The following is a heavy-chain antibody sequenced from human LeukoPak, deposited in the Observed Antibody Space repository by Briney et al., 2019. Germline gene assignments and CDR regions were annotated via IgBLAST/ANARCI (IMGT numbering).Heavy chain of an antibody. J-gene: IGHJ4*02. Sequence: GESLKISCKGSGYSFTSYWIGWVRQMPGKGLEWMGTIYPGDSDTRYSPSFQGQVTISADKSISTAYLQWSSLKASDTAMYYCARRGYCSGGSCYGDDYWGQGTLVTVSS. V-gene: IGHV5-51*01. CDR2: IYPGDSDT. D-gene: IGHD2-15*01. CDR1: GYSFTSYW. CDR3: ARRGYCSGGSCYGDDY.